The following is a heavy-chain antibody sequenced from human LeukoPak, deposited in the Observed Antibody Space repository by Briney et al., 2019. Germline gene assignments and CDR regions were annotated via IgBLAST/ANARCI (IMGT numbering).Heavy chain of an antibody. D-gene: IGHD6-13*01. V-gene: IGHV4-4*02. CDR2: IYHSGST. J-gene: IGHJ4*02. CDR1: GGSISSSNW. Sequence: PSETLSLTCAVSGGSISSSNWWSWDRQPPGKGLEWIGEIYHSGSTNYNPSLKSRVTISVDKSKNQFSLKLSSVTAADTAVYYCASPSGSTQQDGAAAGIFDYWGQGTLVTVSS. CDR3: ASPSGSTQQDGAAAGIFDY.